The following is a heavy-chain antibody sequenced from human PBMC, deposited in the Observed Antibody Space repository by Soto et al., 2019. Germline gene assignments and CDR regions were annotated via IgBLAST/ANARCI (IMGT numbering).Heavy chain of an antibody. D-gene: IGHD3-16*01. J-gene: IGHJ4*02. CDR2: ISSTGLNT. Sequence: GGSLRLSCSASGFTFSDYAMHWIRQAPGMGLEHLCGISSTGLNTYCADSVRGRFTISRDNSNNTLHLRMSSLRAEDTAIYYCTRDDSGLGIDYWGQGTQVTVSS. CDR1: GFTFSDYA. V-gene: IGHV3-64D*08. CDR3: TRDDSGLGIDY.